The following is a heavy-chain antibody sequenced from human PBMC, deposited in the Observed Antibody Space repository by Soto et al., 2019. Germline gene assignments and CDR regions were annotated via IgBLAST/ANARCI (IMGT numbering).Heavy chain of an antibody. CDR3: ARHGRYCSSTTNCYGDNWFDP. Sequence: QVQLQESGPGLVKPSETLSLTCTVSGGSISTYYWSWIRQPPGKGLEWIGYIYNSGSTNYNPSLKSRVTISVDTSKNQVSRKVNSVTAADTAVYYCARHGRYCSSTTNCYGDNWFDPWGQGTLVTVSS. V-gene: IGHV4-59*08. CDR2: IYNSGST. D-gene: IGHD2-2*01. J-gene: IGHJ5*02. CDR1: GGSISTYY.